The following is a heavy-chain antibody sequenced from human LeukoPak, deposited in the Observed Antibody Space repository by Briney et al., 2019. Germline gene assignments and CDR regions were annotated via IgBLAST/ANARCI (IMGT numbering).Heavy chain of an antibody. Sequence: GASVKVSCKASGGTFSSYAISWVRQAPGQGLEWMGRIIPILGIANYAQKFQGGVTITADKSTSTAYMELSSLRSEDTAVYYCGIRQAAGVDYWGQGTLVTVSS. D-gene: IGHD2-15*01. CDR3: GIRQAAGVDY. CDR2: IIPILGIA. V-gene: IGHV1-69*04. J-gene: IGHJ4*02. CDR1: GGTFSSYA.